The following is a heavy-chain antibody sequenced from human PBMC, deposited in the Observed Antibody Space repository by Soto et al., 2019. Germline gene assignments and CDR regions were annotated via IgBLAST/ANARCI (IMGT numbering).Heavy chain of an antibody. J-gene: IGHJ3*02. CDR1: GFSFSTYA. CDR3: AKVGGSGWFDAFDI. CDR2: ISGSGGST. Sequence: GGSLRLSCAASGFSFSTYALSWVRQAPGKGLDWVSVISGSGGSTDYAGSVKGRFTISRDNSKNALYLQMNSLRAEDTALYYCAKVGGSGWFDAFDIWGQGTMVTVSS. V-gene: IGHV3-23*01. D-gene: IGHD6-19*01.